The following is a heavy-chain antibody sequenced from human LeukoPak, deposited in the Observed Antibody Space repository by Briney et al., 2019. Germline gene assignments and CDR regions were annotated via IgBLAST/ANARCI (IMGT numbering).Heavy chain of an antibody. Sequence: EPGGSLRLSCAASGFTFSSYSMNWVRQAPGKGLEWVSAISNNGGYTYYADSEQGRFTISRDNSKSTLCLQMNSLRAEDTAVYYCAKQLGYCSDGSCYFPYWGQGTLVTVSS. D-gene: IGHD2-15*01. V-gene: IGHV3-23*01. CDR2: ISNNGGYT. CDR3: AKQLGYCSDGSCYFPY. J-gene: IGHJ4*02. CDR1: GFTFSSYS.